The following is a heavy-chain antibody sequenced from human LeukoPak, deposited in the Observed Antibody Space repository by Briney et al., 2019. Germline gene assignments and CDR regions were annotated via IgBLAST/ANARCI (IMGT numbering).Heavy chain of an antibody. D-gene: IGHD3-10*01. V-gene: IGHV3-74*01. Sequence: GGSLTLSCAPSGFTLSGAWMHWVRQVPPKGLVWVSRINPDGTDIRYADSVKGRFTISRDDAKNTLFLHMNSLRVEDTAVYYCARVFGPGLDEYFHLWGQGTLVTVSS. CDR1: GFTLSGAW. J-gene: IGHJ1*01. CDR3: ARVFGPGLDEYFHL. CDR2: INPDGTDI.